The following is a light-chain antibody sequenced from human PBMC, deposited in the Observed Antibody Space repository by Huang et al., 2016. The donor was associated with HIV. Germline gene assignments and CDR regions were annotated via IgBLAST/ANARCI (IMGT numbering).Light chain of an antibody. CDR1: QTGLYSLNKKNY. Sequence: DIVMTQSPDSLAVSPGERATINCKSSQTGLYSLNKKNYLAWFQQKPGRPPKLLIYCATTRASGVPDRFSGSGSGTDFTLTINNLQAEDVAVYFCLQYYSVPQTFGHGTKVEIK. V-gene: IGKV4-1*01. J-gene: IGKJ1*01. CDR2: CAT. CDR3: LQYYSVPQT.